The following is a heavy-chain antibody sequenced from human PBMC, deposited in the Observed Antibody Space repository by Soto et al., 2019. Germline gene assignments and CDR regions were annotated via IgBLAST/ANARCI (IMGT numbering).Heavy chain of an antibody. J-gene: IGHJ6*02. D-gene: IGHD6-13*01. CDR2: ISSSSSYI. CDR3: ARDRRSNSSSWYAYYYYGMDV. CDR1: GFTFSSYS. V-gene: IGHV3-21*01. Sequence: GGSLRLSFAASGFTFSSYSMNWVRQAPGKGLEWVSSISSSSSYIYYADSVKGRFTISRDNAKNSLYLQMNSLRAEDTAVYYCARDRRSNSSSWYAYYYYGMDVWGQGTTVTVSS.